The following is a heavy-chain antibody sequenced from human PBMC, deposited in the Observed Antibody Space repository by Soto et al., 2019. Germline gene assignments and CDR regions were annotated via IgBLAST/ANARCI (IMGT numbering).Heavy chain of an antibody. J-gene: IGHJ4*02. Sequence: QVQLVESGGGVVQPGRSLRLSCAASGFTFSSYAMHWVRQAPGKGLEWVAVISYDGSNKYYADSAKGRFTISRDNSKNTLYLQMNSLGAEDTAVYYCARGGSAWSVDYWGQGTLVTVSS. CDR3: ARGGSAWSVDY. V-gene: IGHV3-30-3*01. CDR2: ISYDGSNK. CDR1: GFTFSSYA. D-gene: IGHD6-19*01.